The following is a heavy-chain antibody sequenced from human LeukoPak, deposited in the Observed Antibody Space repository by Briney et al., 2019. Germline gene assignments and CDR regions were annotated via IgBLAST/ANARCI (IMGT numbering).Heavy chain of an antibody. J-gene: IGHJ3*02. D-gene: IGHD2-21*02. CDR1: GFTFSSYW. CDR3: ASTYVVVTAVHDAFHI. V-gene: IGHV3-7*01. Sequence: GGSLRLSCAASGFTFSSYWMSWVRQAPGKGLEWVANIKQDGSEKYYVDSVKGRFTISRDNAKNSLYLQMNSLRAEDTAVYYCASTYVVVTAVHDAFHIWGQGTMVTVSS. CDR2: IKQDGSEK.